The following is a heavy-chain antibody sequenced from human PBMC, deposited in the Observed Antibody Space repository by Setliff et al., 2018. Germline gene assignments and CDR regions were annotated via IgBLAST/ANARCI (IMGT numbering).Heavy chain of an antibody. J-gene: IGHJ6*03. CDR1: GGSFSTYY. D-gene: IGHD6-19*01. Sequence: SETLSLTCNVSGGSFSTYYWSWIRQAPGKGLEWIGHINRRGSTNFSPSLKSRVTISLDTSKNQFSLNLTSVTAADTAVYYCARASSGWYSAYYYYMDVWGKGTTVTVSS. CDR3: ARASSGWYSAYYYYMDV. V-gene: IGHV4-4*08. CDR2: INRRGST.